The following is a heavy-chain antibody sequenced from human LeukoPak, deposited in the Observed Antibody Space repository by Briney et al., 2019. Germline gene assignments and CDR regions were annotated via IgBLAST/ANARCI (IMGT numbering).Heavy chain of an antibody. Sequence: GGSLRLSCAASGFTFSDYYMSWIRQAPGQGLEWVSYISSSGSTISYTDPVKGRFTLYRDKTKKSLSLQMYSLRPERTPAYYSARGNFDWLLSTEYYFDYWGQGTLVTVS. V-gene: IGHV3-11*01. CDR3: ARGNFDWLLSTEYYFDY. CDR2: ISSSGSTI. D-gene: IGHD3-9*01. J-gene: IGHJ4*02. CDR1: GFTFSDYY.